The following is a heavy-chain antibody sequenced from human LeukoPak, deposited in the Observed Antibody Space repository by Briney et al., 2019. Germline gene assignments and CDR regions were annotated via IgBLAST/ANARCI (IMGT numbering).Heavy chain of an antibody. D-gene: IGHD6-19*01. CDR1: GGSFSGYY. CDR2: INHSGST. Sequence: SETLSLTCAVYGGSFSGYYWSWIRQPPGKGLEWIGEINHSGSTNYNPSLKSRVTISVDTSKNQFSLKLSSVTAADTAVYYCARGHDIKWLVQGDYFDYWGQGTLVTVPS. V-gene: IGHV4-34*01. J-gene: IGHJ4*02. CDR3: ARGHDIKWLVQGDYFDY.